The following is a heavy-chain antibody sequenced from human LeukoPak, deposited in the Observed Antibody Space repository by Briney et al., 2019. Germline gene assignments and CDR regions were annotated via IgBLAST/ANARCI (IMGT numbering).Heavy chain of an antibody. CDR1: GFTVSSNY. CDR2: IYSGGST. V-gene: IGHV3-66*01. D-gene: IGHD3-10*01. CDR3: ARSDYYGSGSPDY. J-gene: IGHJ4*02. Sequence: TGGSLRLSCAASGFTVSSNYMSWVRQAPGKGLEWVSVIYSGGSTYYADSVKGRFTISRDNSKNTLYLQMNSLRAEDTAVYYCARSDYYGSGSPDYWGQGTLVTVSS.